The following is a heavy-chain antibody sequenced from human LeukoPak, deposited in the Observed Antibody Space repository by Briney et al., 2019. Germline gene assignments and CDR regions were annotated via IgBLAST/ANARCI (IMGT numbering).Heavy chain of an antibody. D-gene: IGHD5-12*01. V-gene: IGHV1-18*04. CDR3: ARDFTNYSGYEQFDY. CDR2: ISDYNGNT. CDR1: GYTFTSYG. J-gene: IGHJ4*02. Sequence: ASVKVSCKASGYTFTSYGISWVRQAPGQGLEWMGWISDYNGNTNYAQKLQGRVTMTTDTSTSTAYMELRSLRSDDTAVYYCARDFTNYSGYEQFDYWGQGTLVTVSS.